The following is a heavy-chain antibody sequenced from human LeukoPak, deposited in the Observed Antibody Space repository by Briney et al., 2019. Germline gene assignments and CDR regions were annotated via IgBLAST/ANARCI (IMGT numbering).Heavy chain of an antibody. CDR2: ISAYNGNT. D-gene: IGHD3-10*01. Sequence: ASVKVSCKASGYTFTSYDINWVRQAPGQGLEWMGWISAYNGNTNYAQKLQGRVTMTTDTSTSTAYMELRSLRSDDTAVYYCARGLLWFGEGGFDPWGQGTLVTVSS. J-gene: IGHJ5*02. V-gene: IGHV1-18*01. CDR1: GYTFTSYD. CDR3: ARGLLWFGEGGFDP.